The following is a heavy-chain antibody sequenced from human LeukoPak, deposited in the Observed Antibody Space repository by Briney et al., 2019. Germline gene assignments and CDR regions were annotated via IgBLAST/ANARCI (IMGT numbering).Heavy chain of an antibody. D-gene: IGHD3-3*01. V-gene: IGHV3-23*01. CDR3: AKDLHDFWSGYYFDY. CDR2: ITGSGDST. Sequence: GGSLRLSCAASGFTFTSYGMTWVRQAPGKGLEWVSLITGSGDSTYSADSVKGRFTISRDNSKNTLYLQMSSLRPEDTAVYYCAKDLHDFWSGYYFDYWGQGTLVAVSS. J-gene: IGHJ4*02. CDR1: GFTFTSYG.